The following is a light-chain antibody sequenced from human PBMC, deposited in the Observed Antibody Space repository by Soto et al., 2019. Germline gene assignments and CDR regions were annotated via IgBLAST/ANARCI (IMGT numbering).Light chain of an antibody. J-gene: IGKJ5*01. CDR1: QSVSSY. CDR3: QQRSNWPPIT. CDR2: DAS. Sequence: EIAVTQSPATLSLSPGERATLSCRASQSVSSYLAWYQQKPGQAPRLLIYDASNRATGIPARFSGSGSGTDFTLTISSLEPEDFAVYYCQQRSNWPPITFGQGTRLEIK. V-gene: IGKV3-11*01.